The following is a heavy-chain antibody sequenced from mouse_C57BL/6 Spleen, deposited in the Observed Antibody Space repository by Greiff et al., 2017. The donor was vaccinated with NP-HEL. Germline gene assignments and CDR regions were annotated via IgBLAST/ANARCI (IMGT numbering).Heavy chain of an antibody. Sequence: QVQLQQSGAELVKPGASVKISCKASGYAFSSYWMNWVKQRPGKGLEWIGQIYPGDGDTNSHGKFKGKATLTADKSSSTAYMQLSSLTSEDSAVYFCARGKPTFYAMDYWGQGTSVTVSS. J-gene: IGHJ4*01. D-gene: IGHD6-1*01. V-gene: IGHV1-80*01. CDR3: ARGKPTFYAMDY. CDR2: IYPGDGDT. CDR1: GYAFSSYW.